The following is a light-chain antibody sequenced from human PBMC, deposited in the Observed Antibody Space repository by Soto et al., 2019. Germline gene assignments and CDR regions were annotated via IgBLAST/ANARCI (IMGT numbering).Light chain of an antibody. CDR3: ATWDNSLISGV. J-gene: IGLJ2*01. CDR1: SSNIGNNF. V-gene: IGLV1-51*01. Sequence: QSVLTQPPSVSAAPRQKVTISCSGSSSNIGNNFVSWYQHLPGTAPKLLIYDDNKRPSGIPDRFSGTKSGTSATLDITGLQTGDEAHYYCATWDNSLISGVFGGGTKLTVL. CDR2: DDN.